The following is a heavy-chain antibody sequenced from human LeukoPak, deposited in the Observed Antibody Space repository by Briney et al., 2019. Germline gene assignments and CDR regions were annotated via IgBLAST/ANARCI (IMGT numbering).Heavy chain of an antibody. D-gene: IGHD5-24*01. V-gene: IGHV5-51*01. CDR3: ARAEMATITKVDYFDY. CDR1: GYSFTSYW. Sequence: GESLKISXKGSGYSFTSYWIGWVLQMPGKGLEWMGIIYPGDSDTRYSPSFQGQVTISADKSISTAYLQWSSLKASDTAMYYCARAEMATITKVDYFDYWGQGTLVTVSS. CDR2: IYPGDSDT. J-gene: IGHJ4*02.